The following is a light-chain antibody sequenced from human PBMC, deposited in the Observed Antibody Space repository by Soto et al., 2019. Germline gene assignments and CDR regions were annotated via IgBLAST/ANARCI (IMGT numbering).Light chain of an antibody. J-gene: IGKJ1*01. V-gene: IGKV3-11*01. CDR1: QSIGLA. CDR2: DAS. CDR3: QQRPDRPPWT. Sequence: EIVLTQSPATLSLSPGERATLSCRASQSIGLAIAWYQHKPGQAPRLLIFDASQRANGIPARFRGSGSGTDFTLSISSREPEDCAVYYCQQRPDRPPWTFGQGTKVESK.